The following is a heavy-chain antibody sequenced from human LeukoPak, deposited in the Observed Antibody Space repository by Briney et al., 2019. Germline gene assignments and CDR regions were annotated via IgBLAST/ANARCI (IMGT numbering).Heavy chain of an antibody. CDR2: ISFDGANK. J-gene: IGHJ4*02. V-gene: IGHV3-30*04. Sequence: PGRSLNLSCATSGFPFSMSSMHWVRLAPGKGLEWLAGISFDGANKFSGDSVKGRFSISRDNSKNTLYLQMNSLRLDDTAVYFCARGRAGIAAAGFDYWGQGTLVTVSS. CDR1: GFPFSMSS. D-gene: IGHD6-13*01. CDR3: ARGRAGIAAAGFDY.